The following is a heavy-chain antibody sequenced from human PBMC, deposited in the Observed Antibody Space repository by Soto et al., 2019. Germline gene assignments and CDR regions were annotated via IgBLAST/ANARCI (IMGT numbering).Heavy chain of an antibody. CDR2: MNPNSGNT. Sequence: ASVKVSCKASGYTFTSYDINWVRQATGQGLEWMGWMNPNSGNTGCAQKFQGRVTMTRNTSISTAYMELSSLRSEDTAVYYCARVGYSGYVVDYWGQGTLVTVSS. V-gene: IGHV1-8*01. J-gene: IGHJ4*02. D-gene: IGHD5-12*01. CDR3: ARVGYSGYVVDY. CDR1: GYTFTSYD.